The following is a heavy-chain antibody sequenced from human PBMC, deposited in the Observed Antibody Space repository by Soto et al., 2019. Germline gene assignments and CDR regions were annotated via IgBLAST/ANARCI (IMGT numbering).Heavy chain of an antibody. CDR3: ASVNSHGLGEQLFPDAFDI. CDR2: MNPNSGNT. Sequence: ASVKVSCKASGYTFTSYDINWVRQATGQGLEWMGWMNPNSGNTGYAQKFQGRVTMTRNTSISTAYMELSSLRSEDTAVYYCASVNSHGLGEQLFPDAFDIWGQGTMVTVSS. V-gene: IGHV1-8*01. CDR1: GYTFTSYD. J-gene: IGHJ3*02. D-gene: IGHD5-18*01.